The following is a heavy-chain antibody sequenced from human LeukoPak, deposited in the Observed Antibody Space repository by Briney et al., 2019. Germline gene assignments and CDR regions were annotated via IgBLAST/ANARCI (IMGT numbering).Heavy chain of an antibody. CDR3: ARYIVATIEGYYFGY. V-gene: IGHV4-30-2*01. CDR1: GGSISSGGYS. Sequence: KPSETLCLTCAVSGGSISSGGYSWSWTRQPPGKGLEWIGYIYHSGSTYYNPSLKSRVTISVDRSKNQFSLKLSSVTAADTAVYYCARYIVATIEGYYFGYWGQGTLVTVSS. D-gene: IGHD5-12*01. J-gene: IGHJ4*02. CDR2: IYHSGST.